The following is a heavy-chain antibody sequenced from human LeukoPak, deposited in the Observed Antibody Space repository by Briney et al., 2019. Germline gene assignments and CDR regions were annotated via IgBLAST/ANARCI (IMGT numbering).Heavy chain of an antibody. CDR3: VAGYCSSTSCVDDY. D-gene: IGHD2-2*01. CDR2: IYYSGST. Sequence: SETLSLTCTVFGGSISSYYWSWIRQPPGKGLEWIGYIYYSGSTNYNPSLKSRVTISVDTSKNQFSLKLSSVTAADTAVYYCVAGYCSSTSCVDDYWGQGTLVTVSS. V-gene: IGHV4-59*01. CDR1: GGSISSYY. J-gene: IGHJ4*02.